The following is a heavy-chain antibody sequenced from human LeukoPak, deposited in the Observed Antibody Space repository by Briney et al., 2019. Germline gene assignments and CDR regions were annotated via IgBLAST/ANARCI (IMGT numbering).Heavy chain of an antibody. CDR2: ISAYNGNT. J-gene: IGHJ4*02. V-gene: IGHV1-18*01. CDR3: ARGSDIVVVSAALQTLDY. D-gene: IGHD2-2*01. CDR1: GYTFTSYG. Sequence: ASVKVSCKASGYTFTSYGISWVRQAPGQGLEWMGWISAYNGNTNYAQKLQGRVTMTTDTSTSTAYMELRSLRSDDTAVYYCARGSDIVVVSAALQTLDYWGQGTLVTVSS.